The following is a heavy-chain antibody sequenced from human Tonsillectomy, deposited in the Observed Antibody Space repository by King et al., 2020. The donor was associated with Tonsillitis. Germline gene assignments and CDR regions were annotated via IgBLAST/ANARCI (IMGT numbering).Heavy chain of an antibody. CDR1: GDSITTYS. J-gene: IGHJ5*02. Sequence: VQLQESGPGLVKPSETLSLTCTVSGDSITTYSWNWIRQPPGKGLEWIGYIYYSGSTNYNPFLKSRVTISVDTSKNQFTPSLSSVTAADTAVYYCARHNNDGSAYYHYNWFDPWGQGTLVTVSS. D-gene: IGHD3-22*01. V-gene: IGHV4-59*08. CDR3: ARHNNDGSAYYHYNWFDP. CDR2: IYYSGST.